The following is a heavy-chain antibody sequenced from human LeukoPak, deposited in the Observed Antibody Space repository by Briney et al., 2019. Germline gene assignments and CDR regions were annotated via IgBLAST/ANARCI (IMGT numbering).Heavy chain of an antibody. D-gene: IGHD5-12*01. CDR2: ITSSGDDI. V-gene: IGHV3-11*01. CDR1: GFTFSDYY. J-gene: IGHJ4*02. Sequence: SGGSLRLSCAASGFTFSDYYMSWIRQAPGKGLEWVAYITSSGDDIYYADSVKGRFTISRDNAKNALFLRMSSLRVEDTATYYCASDIVATSGDFWGQGILVSVSS. CDR3: ASDIVATSGDF.